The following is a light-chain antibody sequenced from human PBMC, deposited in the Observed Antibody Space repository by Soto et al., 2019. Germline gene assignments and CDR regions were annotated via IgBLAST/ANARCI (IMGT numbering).Light chain of an antibody. CDR3: QQHNNWPIT. J-gene: IGKJ5*01. Sequence: EILMTQSPATLSVSPGERATLSCRASQSVSSDLAWYQQKPGQVPKLLIYGASTRATGIPARFSGSGSGTEFTLTISSLQSEDFAVYYCQQHNNWPITFGQGTRLEIK. CDR1: QSVSSD. V-gene: IGKV3-15*01. CDR2: GAS.